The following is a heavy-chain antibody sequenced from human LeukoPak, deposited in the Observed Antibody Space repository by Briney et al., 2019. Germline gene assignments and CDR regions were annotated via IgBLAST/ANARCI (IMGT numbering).Heavy chain of an antibody. V-gene: IGHV3-74*01. CDR1: RFTFSRYW. CDR2: INSDGIST. J-gene: IGHJ4*02. CDR3: ARDGNYYDSSGPADY. D-gene: IGHD3-22*01. Sequence: PGGSLRLSCAASRFTFSRYWMHWVRQAPGKGLVCVSRINSDGISTSYAGSVKGRFTISRDNAKNTLYLQMNSLRAEDTAVYYCARDGNYYDSSGPADYWGQGTLVTVSS.